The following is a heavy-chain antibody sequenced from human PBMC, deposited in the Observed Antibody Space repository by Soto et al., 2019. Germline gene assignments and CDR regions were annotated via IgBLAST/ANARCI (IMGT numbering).Heavy chain of an antibody. J-gene: IGHJ4*02. V-gene: IGHV3-23*01. CDR2: ISGSGSGT. Sequence: EVQLLEFGGGLVQPGGSLRLSCAASGFIFSSYAMSWVRQAPGKGLEWVSTISGSGSGTYYADSVKGRFTISRDNSKNTLYMQINSLRAEDTAVYYCAKGGSSSWLGFDYWGQGTLVTVSS. CDR1: GFIFSSYA. D-gene: IGHD6-13*01. CDR3: AKGGSSSWLGFDY.